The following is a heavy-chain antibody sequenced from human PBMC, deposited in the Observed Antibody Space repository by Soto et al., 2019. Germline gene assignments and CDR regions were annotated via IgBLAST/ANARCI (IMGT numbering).Heavy chain of an antibody. V-gene: IGHV1-3*01. J-gene: IGHJ6*03. D-gene: IGHD2-15*01. Sequence: MGWINAGNGNTKYSQKFQGRVTITRDTSASTAYMELSSLRSEDTAVYYCARDIADIVVVVAANDYYMDVWGKGTTVTVSS. CDR2: INAGNGNT. CDR3: ARDIADIVVVVAANDYYMDV.